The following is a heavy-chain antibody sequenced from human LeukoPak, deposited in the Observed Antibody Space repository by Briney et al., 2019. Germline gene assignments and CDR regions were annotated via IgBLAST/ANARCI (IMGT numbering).Heavy chain of an antibody. CDR1: GFTFSSNY. Sequence: GGSLRLSCAASGFTFSSNYMSWVRQAPGKGLEGVSVIYSGGSTYYSDSVTGGCTISRENSKNTLYLQMNSLRAEDTAVYYCARAPGDYDSSGYYYSRYYYYGMDVWGQGTTVTVSS. V-gene: IGHV3-53*01. CDR3: ARAPGDYDSSGYYYSRYYYYGMDV. D-gene: IGHD3-22*01. CDR2: IYSGGST. J-gene: IGHJ6*02.